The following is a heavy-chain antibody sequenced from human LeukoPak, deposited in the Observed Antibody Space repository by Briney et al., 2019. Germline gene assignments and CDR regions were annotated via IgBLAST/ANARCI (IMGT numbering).Heavy chain of an antibody. V-gene: IGHV5-51*01. D-gene: IGHD6-13*01. Sequence: GESLKISCKGSGDSFTSYWIGWVRQMPGKGLDWMGIIYPGDSDTRYSPSFQGQVTISADKSISTAYLQWSSLKASDTAMYYCARPWDSSTVYFDYWGQGTLVTVSS. J-gene: IGHJ4*02. CDR2: IYPGDSDT. CDR3: ARPWDSSTVYFDY. CDR1: GDSFTSYW.